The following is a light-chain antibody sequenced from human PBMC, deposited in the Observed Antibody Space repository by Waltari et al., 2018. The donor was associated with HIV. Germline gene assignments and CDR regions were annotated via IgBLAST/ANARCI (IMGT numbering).Light chain of an antibody. Sequence: QSVLTQPPSVSAAPGQKVTISCSGSSYHIGNNYVSWYQQLPGTAPKLLIYDNNKRPSGIPDRFSGSKSGTSATLGITGLQTGDEADYYCGTWDSSLSAGVFGGGTKLTVL. CDR3: GTWDSSLSAGV. J-gene: IGLJ3*02. CDR2: DNN. V-gene: IGLV1-51*01. CDR1: SYHIGNNY.